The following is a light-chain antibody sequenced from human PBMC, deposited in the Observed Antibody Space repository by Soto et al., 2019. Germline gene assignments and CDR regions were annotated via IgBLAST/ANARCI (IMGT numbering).Light chain of an antibody. Sequence: VIWMTQSPSLLSASTGDRVTISCRMSQCISSYLAWYQQKPGKAPELLIYAASTLQSGVPSRSSGSGSRTDFTLTISCLQSEDFATYYCQQYYSFPYTFGQGTKVDIK. V-gene: IGKV1D-8*01. J-gene: IGKJ2*01. CDR1: QCISSY. CDR3: QQYYSFPYT. CDR2: AAS.